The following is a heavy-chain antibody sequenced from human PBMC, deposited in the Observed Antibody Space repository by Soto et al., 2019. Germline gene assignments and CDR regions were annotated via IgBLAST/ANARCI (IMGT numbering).Heavy chain of an antibody. V-gene: IGHV3-21*01. J-gene: IGHJ4*02. CDR1: GFIFDHYT. CDR2: ISGIRNYI. CDR3: AREGVHNYNEYYFDY. Sequence: PGESLKISCAGSGFIFDHYTLHWVRQAPGKGLEWVSSISGIRNYIRYADSVKGRFTISRDNAKTSLYLQMNSLRAEDTAVYYCAREGVHNYNEYYFDYWGQGALVTVSS. D-gene: IGHD3-22*01.